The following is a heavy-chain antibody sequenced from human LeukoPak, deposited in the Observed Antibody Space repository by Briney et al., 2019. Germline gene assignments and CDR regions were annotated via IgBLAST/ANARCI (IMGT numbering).Heavy chain of an antibody. Sequence: PSGSLTLSCAASGSTFSRHSLNWVRQAPGKELEWVSYISSGSSYIYYADSVKGRFTISRDNAENSLYLQMNSLRGEDTAVYYCERGGLNYADASDIWGQGTMVTVSS. V-gene: IGHV3-21*01. D-gene: IGHD4-11*01. CDR3: ERGGLNYADASDI. CDR2: ISSGSSYI. CDR1: GSTFSRHS. J-gene: IGHJ3*02.